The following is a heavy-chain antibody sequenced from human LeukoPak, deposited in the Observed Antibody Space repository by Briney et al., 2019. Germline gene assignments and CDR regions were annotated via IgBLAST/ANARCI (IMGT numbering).Heavy chain of an antibody. Sequence: AGGSLRLSCAASGFTFSSYWMSWVRQAPGKGLEFVANIKQDGSEKYYVDSVKGRFTISRDNAKNSLYLQMDSLRAEDTALYHCARPLGYCSGGSCYPADHWGQGTLVTVSS. CDR3: ARPLGYCSGGSCYPADH. CDR2: IKQDGSEK. CDR1: GFTFSSYW. D-gene: IGHD2-15*01. V-gene: IGHV3-7*01. J-gene: IGHJ4*02.